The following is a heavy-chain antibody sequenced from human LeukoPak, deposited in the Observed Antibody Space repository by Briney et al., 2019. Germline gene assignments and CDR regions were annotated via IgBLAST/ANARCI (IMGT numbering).Heavy chain of an antibody. CDR3: ARLLAPSDMITFGGVIVIRAFDI. J-gene: IGHJ3*02. Sequence: SETLSLTCTVSGGSISSYYWSWLRQPPGKGLEWIGYIYYSGSTNYNPSLKSRVTISVDTSKNQFSLKLSSVTAADTAVYYCARLLAPSDMITFGGVIVIRAFDIWGQGTMVTVSS. CDR1: GGSISSYY. CDR2: IYYSGST. D-gene: IGHD3-16*02. V-gene: IGHV4-59*08.